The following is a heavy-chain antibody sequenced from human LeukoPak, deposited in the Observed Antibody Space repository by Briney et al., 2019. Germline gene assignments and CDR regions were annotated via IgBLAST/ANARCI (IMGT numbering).Heavy chain of an antibody. CDR3: ARHLSPRCSGGSCYSGWFDP. Sequence: KTSETLSLTCTVSGGSISGSYWSWIRQPPGKGLEWIGSIYYSGSTYYNPSLKSRVTISVDTSKNQFSLKLSSVTAADTAVYYCARHLSPRCSGGSCYSGWFDPWGQGTLVTVSS. J-gene: IGHJ5*02. CDR2: IYYSGST. CDR1: GGSISGSY. D-gene: IGHD2-15*01. V-gene: IGHV4-59*05.